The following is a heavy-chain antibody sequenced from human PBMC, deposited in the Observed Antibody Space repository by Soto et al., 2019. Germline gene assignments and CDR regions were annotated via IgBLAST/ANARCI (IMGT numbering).Heavy chain of an antibody. CDR1: NVPISSRPSS. CDR2: FHLSERT. CDR3: ARLGGYCSSANCFGYYAMDV. Sequence: PSETLSLTCTVSNVPISSRPSSWGWIRQPPGEGLEWIGTFHLSERTNYNPSLESRVTISVDTSKNQFSLKVTSVTVADTAVYFCARLGGYCSSANCFGYYAMDVWGQGTTVT. D-gene: IGHD2-2*01. V-gene: IGHV4-39*01. J-gene: IGHJ6*02.